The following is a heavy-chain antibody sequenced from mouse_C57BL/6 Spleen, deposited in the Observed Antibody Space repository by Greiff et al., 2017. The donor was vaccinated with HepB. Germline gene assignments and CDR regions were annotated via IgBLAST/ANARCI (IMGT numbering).Heavy chain of an antibody. CDR1: GYTFTSYW. CDR2: INPSNGGT. Sequence: QVQLQQPGTELVKPGASVKLSCKASGYTFTSYWMHWVKQRPGQGLEWIGKINPSNGGTNYNEKFKSKATLTVDKSSSTAYMQLSSLTSEDTAVYYGARRGGNYVAWFAYWGQGTLVTVSA. CDR3: ARRGGNYVAWFAY. D-gene: IGHD2-1*01. J-gene: IGHJ3*01. V-gene: IGHV1-53*01.